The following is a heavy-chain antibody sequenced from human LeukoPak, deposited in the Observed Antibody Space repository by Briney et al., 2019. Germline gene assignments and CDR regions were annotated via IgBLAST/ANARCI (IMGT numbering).Heavy chain of an antibody. CDR2: ISWNSGSI. J-gene: IGHJ4*02. Sequence: SGRSLSLSCAASGFTFDDYAMHWVRQAPGKGLEWVSGISWNSGSIGYADSVKGRFTISRDNAKNSLYLQMNSLRAEDTALYYCAKDALGISDYFDYWGQGTLVTVSS. D-gene: IGHD7-27*01. CDR3: AKDALGISDYFDY. V-gene: IGHV3-9*01. CDR1: GFTFDDYA.